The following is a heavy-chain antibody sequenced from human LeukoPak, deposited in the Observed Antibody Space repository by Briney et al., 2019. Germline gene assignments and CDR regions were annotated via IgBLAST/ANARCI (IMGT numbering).Heavy chain of an antibody. D-gene: IGHD3-22*01. V-gene: IGHV4-38-2*01. CDR1: GYSVSSDNY. CDR3: ARAPRDSSSSNYMRRFDY. J-gene: IGHJ4*02. Sequence: PSETLSLTCAVSGYSVSSDNYWVWIRQPPGQGLEWTGGIYHSGSTYYNPSLKSRVTMSVDTSKNQFSLKLSSVTAADTAVYYCARAPRDSSSSNYMRRFDYWGQGTLVTVSS. CDR2: IYHSGST.